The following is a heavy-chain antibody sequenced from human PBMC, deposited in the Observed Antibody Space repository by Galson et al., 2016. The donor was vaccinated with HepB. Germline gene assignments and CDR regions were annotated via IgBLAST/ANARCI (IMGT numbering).Heavy chain of an antibody. CDR1: EFSLSTSGMR. V-gene: IGHV2-70*04. Sequence: PALVKPTQTLTLTCTLSEFSLSTSGMRVSWIRQPPGKALEWLARIHWDDDKFYSTSLKTRLTISKDTSKNQVVLTMTNMDPVDTATYYCARHRFYSYGLDEWGQGTRVTVSS. J-gene: IGHJ4*02. CDR3: ARHRFYSYGLDE. D-gene: IGHD5-18*01. CDR2: IHWDDDK.